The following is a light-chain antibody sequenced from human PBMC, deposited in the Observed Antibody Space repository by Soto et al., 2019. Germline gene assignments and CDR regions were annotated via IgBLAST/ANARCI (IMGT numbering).Light chain of an antibody. V-gene: IGKV3-20*01. CDR2: GAS. J-gene: IGKJ4*01. CDR1: QSVSSSY. CDR3: QQYGRSTLT. Sequence: EIVLTQSPGTLSLSPGERATLSCRASQSVSSSYFAWYQQKPGQAPRLLIYGASIRATGIPERFSGSGSGTDFTLTISRLEPEDFAVYYCQQYGRSTLTFGGGTKVEIK.